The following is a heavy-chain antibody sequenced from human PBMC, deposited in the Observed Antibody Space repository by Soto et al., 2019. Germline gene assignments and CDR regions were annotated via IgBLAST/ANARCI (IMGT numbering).Heavy chain of an antibody. CDR3: ARSRYYYDSSGYYYPPRYYFDY. V-gene: IGHV4-30-4*01. J-gene: IGHJ4*02. CDR1: GGSISSGDYY. Sequence: KASETLSLTCTVSGGSISSGDYYWSWIRQPPGKGLEWIGYIYYSGSTYYNPSLKSRVTISVDTSKNQFSLKLSSVTAADTAVYYCARSRYYYDSSGYYYPPRYYFDYWGQGTLVTVSS. D-gene: IGHD3-22*01. CDR2: IYYSGST.